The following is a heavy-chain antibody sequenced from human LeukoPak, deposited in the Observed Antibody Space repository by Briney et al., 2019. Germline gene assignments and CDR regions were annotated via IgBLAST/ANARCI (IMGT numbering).Heavy chain of an antibody. CDR1: GYTFTSYY. D-gene: IGHD3-16*02. V-gene: IGHV1-46*01. Sequence: ASVKVSCKASGYTFTSYYMHWVRQAPGQGLEWMGIINPSGGSTSYAQKFQGRVTMTRDTSISTAYMELSRLRSDDTAVYYCARDRGMITFGGVIGYWGQGTLVTVSS. CDR3: ARDRGMITFGGVIGY. CDR2: INPSGGST. J-gene: IGHJ4*02.